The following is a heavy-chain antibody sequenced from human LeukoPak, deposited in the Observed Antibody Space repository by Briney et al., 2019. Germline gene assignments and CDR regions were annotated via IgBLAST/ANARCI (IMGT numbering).Heavy chain of an antibody. CDR2: IYYSGST. D-gene: IGHD6-6*01. Sequence: SETLSLTCTVSGGSISSGDYYWSWVRQPPGKGLEWIGYIYYSGSTYYNPSLKSRVTISVDTSKNQFSLKLSSVTAADTAVCYCARGDGAARRGYYYYYMDVWGKGTTVTVSS. J-gene: IGHJ6*03. CDR1: GGSISSGDYY. V-gene: IGHV4-30-4*08. CDR3: ARGDGAARRGYYYYYMDV.